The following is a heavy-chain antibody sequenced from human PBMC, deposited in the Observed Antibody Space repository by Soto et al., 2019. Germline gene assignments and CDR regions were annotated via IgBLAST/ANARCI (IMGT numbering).Heavy chain of an antibody. Sequence: QLVETGGGLIQPGTSLTLSCAASGFSVSRNYMTGVRQAPGKGLEWVSFVYSGGATFYADSVKGRFILSRDDSQNTMYLQMNNLRAEDTAVYYCARDPGRLWGRGTLVTVAS. V-gene: IGHV3-53*02. D-gene: IGHD3-10*01. CDR2: VYSGGAT. J-gene: IGHJ4*02. CDR3: ARDPGRL. CDR1: GFSVSRNY.